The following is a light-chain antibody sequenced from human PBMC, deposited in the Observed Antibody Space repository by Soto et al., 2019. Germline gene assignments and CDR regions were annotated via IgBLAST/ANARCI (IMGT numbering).Light chain of an antibody. V-gene: IGLV2-14*01. Sequence: SVLTQPASVSGSPGQSITISCTGSGRDIGAYDYVSWYQQHPGKAPKLLIYGVKNRPSGVSYRFSGSKSGNTASLTISGLQAEDEADYFCFSYAGNSIWLFGGGTKVNVL. CDR1: GRDIGAYDY. CDR2: GVK. J-gene: IGLJ3*02. CDR3: FSYAGNSIWL.